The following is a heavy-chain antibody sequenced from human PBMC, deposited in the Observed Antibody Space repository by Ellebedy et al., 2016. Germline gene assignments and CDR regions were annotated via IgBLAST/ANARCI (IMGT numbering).Heavy chain of an antibody. CDR2: IKSITDGRTI. J-gene: IGHJ4*02. Sequence: GGSLRLSCAASGFTLSYAWMNWVRHTPGNGLEWVGLIKSITDGRTIDYASPVKGRFTISNDYSRNTLYLQMNSLKPEDSGLYYCVTEKSGSFPDWGQGTQVTVSS. V-gene: IGHV3-15*07. CDR3: VTEKSGSFPD. D-gene: IGHD1-26*01. CDR1: GFTLSYAW.